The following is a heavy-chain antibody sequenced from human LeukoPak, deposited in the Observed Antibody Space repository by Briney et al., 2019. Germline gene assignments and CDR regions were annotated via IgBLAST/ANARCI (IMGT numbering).Heavy chain of an antibody. CDR1: GFTFDDYA. CDR2: ISWNSGSI. V-gene: IGHV3-9*01. D-gene: IGHD6-19*01. Sequence: GGSLRLSCAASGFTFDDYAMHWVRQAPGKGLEWVSGISWNSGSIGYADPVKGRFTISRGNAKNSLYLRMNSLRAEDTAVYYCAREGQWLVQGPVDYWGQGTLVTVSS. J-gene: IGHJ4*02. CDR3: AREGQWLVQGPVDY.